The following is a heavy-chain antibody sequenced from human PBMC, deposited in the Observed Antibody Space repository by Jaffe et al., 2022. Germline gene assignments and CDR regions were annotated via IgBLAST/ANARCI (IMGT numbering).Heavy chain of an antibody. CDR3: ARVERLQYYFDY. J-gene: IGHJ4*02. CDR1: GFTFSDHY. Sequence: EVQLVESGGGLVQPGGSLRLSCAASGFTFSDHYMDWVRQAPGKGLEWVGRTRNKANSYTTEYAASVKGRFTISRDDSKNSLYLQMNSLKTEDTAVYYCARVERLQYYFDYWGQGTLVTVSS. CDR2: TRNKANSYTT. D-gene: IGHD4-4*01. V-gene: IGHV3-72*01.